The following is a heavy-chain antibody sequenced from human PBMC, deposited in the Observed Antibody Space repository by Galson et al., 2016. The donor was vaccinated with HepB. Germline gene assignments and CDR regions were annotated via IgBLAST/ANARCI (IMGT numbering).Heavy chain of an antibody. D-gene: IGHD1-26*01. Sequence: SETLSLTCAVSGDSISNHYWWAWIRQSPEKGLEWIGEIYQTGTAHLDPSFTSRATMSVDKSKNQISLRLASVTAADTAVCYCARGTLGTTASMSFDYWGQGTLVSVSS. J-gene: IGHJ4*02. CDR3: ARGTLGTTASMSFDY. CDR2: IYQTGTA. V-gene: IGHV4-4*02. CDR1: GDSISNHYW.